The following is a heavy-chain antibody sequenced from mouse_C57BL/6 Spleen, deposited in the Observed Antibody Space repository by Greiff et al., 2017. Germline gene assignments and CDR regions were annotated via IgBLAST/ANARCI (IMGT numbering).Heavy chain of an antibody. J-gene: IGHJ2*01. CDR1: GYAFSSYW. V-gene: IGHV1-80*01. Sequence: LQESGAELVKPGASVKISCKASGYAFSSYWMNWVKQRPGKGLEWIGQIYPGDGDTNYNGKFKGKATLTADKSSSTAYMQLSSLTSEDSAVYFCARGLYSLYYFDYWGQGTTLTVSS. CDR2: IYPGDGDT. CDR3: ARGLYSLYYFDY. D-gene: IGHD2-1*01.